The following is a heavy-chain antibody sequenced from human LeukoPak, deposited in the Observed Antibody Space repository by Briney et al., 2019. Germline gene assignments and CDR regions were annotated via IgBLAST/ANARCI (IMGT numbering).Heavy chain of an antibody. V-gene: IGHV4-39*01. CDR1: GGSISSSSYY. CDR3: ARVTYYDFWSGQGYYFDY. CDR2: IYDSGST. Sequence: SETLSLTCTVSGGSISSSSYYWGWIRQPPGKGLEWIGSIYDSGSTYYNPSLKSRVTISVDTSKNQFSLKLSSVTAADTAVYYCARVTYYDFWSGQGYYFDYWGQGTLVTVSS. D-gene: IGHD3-3*01. J-gene: IGHJ4*02.